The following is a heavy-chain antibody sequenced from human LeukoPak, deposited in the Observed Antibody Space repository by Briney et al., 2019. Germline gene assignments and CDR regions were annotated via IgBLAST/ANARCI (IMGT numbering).Heavy chain of an antibody. CDR3: AREGLGIWADY. Sequence: GGSLRLSCAASGFTFSNYWMHWIRQVPGKGLVWVSHIKTDGGATNYADSVKGRFTISRDNARNTLYLQMNSLRAEDTAVYYCAREGLGIWADYWGQGTLVTVSS. V-gene: IGHV3-74*01. CDR1: GFTFSNYW. J-gene: IGHJ4*02. CDR2: IKTDGGAT. D-gene: IGHD3-16*01.